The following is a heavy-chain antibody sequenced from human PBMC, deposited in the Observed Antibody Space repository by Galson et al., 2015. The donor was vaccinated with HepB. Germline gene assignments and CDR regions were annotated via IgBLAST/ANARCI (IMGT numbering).Heavy chain of an antibody. D-gene: IGHD6-13*01. V-gene: IGHV1-69*13. CDR2: IIPIFGTA. J-gene: IGHJ2*01. Sequence: SVKVSCKASGGTFSSYAISWVRQAPGQGLEWMGGIIPIFGTANYAQKFQGRVTITADESTSTAYMELSSLRSEDTAVYYCATIAAADPRGYWYFDLWGRGTLVTVSS. CDR1: GGTFSSYA. CDR3: ATIAAADPRGYWYFDL.